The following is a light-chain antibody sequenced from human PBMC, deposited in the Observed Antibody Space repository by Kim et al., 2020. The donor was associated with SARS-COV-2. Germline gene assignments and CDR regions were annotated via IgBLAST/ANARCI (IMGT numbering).Light chain of an antibody. V-gene: IGKV1D-8*01. CDR2: AAS. Sequence: ATTGARVTISCRMSQGIITYLAWYQQKPGKAPELLIYAASTLQSGVPSRFSGSGSGTDFTLTISCLQSEDFATYYCQQYYSFPLTFGGGTKVDIK. CDR1: QGIITY. CDR3: QQYYSFPLT. J-gene: IGKJ4*01.